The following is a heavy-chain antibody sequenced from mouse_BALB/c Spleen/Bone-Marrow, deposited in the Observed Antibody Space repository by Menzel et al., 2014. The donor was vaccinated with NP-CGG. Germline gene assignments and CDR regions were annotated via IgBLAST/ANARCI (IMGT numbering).Heavy chain of an antibody. V-gene: IGHV5-9-3*01. Sequence: EVQGVESGGGLVKPGGSLKLSCAASGFTFSSYAMSWVRQTPEKRLEWVATISSGGSYTYYPDSVKGRFTISRDNAKNTLYLQMSSLRSEDTAMYYCARHITTVVADYWGLGTTLTVSS. CDR2: ISSGGSYT. CDR3: ARHITTVVADY. J-gene: IGHJ2*01. CDR1: GFTFSSYA. D-gene: IGHD1-1*01.